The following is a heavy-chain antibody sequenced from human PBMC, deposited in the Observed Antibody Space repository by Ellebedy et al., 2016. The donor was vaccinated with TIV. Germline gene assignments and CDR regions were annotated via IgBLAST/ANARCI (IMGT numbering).Heavy chain of an antibody. CDR3: AKGGSGYSYGY. Sequence: GESLKISCAASGFTFSSYAMSWVRQAPGKGLEWVSAISGSGGSTYYADSVKGRFTISRDNSKNTLYLQMNSLRAEDTAVYYCAKGGSGYSYGYWGQGTLVTVSS. CDR2: ISGSGGST. D-gene: IGHD5-18*01. CDR1: GFTFSSYA. J-gene: IGHJ4*02. V-gene: IGHV3-23*01.